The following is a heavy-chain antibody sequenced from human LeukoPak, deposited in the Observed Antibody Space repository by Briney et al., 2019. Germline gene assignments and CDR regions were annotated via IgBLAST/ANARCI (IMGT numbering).Heavy chain of an antibody. Sequence: GGSLRLSCAASGFTFSSYWMSWVRQAPGKGLEWVANIKQDGSEKYYVDSVKGRFTISRDNAKNSLYLQMNSLRADDTAVYYCAKYCGGDCFRNFDSWGQGTLVTVSS. CDR2: IKQDGSEK. J-gene: IGHJ4*02. V-gene: IGHV3-7*03. CDR3: AKYCGGDCFRNFDS. CDR1: GFTFSSYW. D-gene: IGHD2-21*02.